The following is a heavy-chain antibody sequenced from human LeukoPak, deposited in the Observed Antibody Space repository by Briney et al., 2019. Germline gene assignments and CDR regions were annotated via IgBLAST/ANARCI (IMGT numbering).Heavy chain of an antibody. CDR2: IYYSGST. CDR1: GGSISSSSYY. J-gene: IGHJ4*02. V-gene: IGHV4-39*01. Sequence: SETLSLTCTVSGGSISSSSYYWGWIRQPPGKGLEWIGGIYYSGSTYYNPSLKSRVTISVDTSKNQFSLKLSSVTAADTAVYYCARGVVVTAKPYFDYWGQGTLVTVSS. D-gene: IGHD2-21*02. CDR3: ARGVVVTAKPYFDY.